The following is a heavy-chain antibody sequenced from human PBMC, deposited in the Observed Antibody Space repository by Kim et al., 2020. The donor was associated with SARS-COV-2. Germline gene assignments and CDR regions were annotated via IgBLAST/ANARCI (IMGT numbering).Heavy chain of an antibody. J-gene: IGHJ3*02. CDR1: GFSLSTSGVG. CDR2: IYWDDDK. Sequence: SGPTLVNPTQTLTLTCTFSGFSLSTSGVGVGWIRQPPGKALEWLALIYWDDDKRYSPSLKSRLTITKDTSKNQVVLTMTNMDPVDTATYYCAHRRADPGIAAAGKFSFGDAFDIWGQGTMVTVSS. D-gene: IGHD6-13*01. CDR3: AHRRADPGIAAAGKFSFGDAFDI. V-gene: IGHV2-5*02.